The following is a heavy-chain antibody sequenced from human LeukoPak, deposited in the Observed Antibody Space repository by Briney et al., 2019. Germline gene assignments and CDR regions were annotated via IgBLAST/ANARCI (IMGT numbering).Heavy chain of an antibody. V-gene: IGHV4-34*01. J-gene: IGHJ5*02. Sequence: KPSETLSLTCAVYGGSFSGYYWSWIRQPPGKGLEWIGEINHSGSTNYNPSLKSRVTISVDTSKNQFSLKLSSVTAADTAVYYCARQQYYYDSSGFNWFDPWGQGTLVTVSS. CDR1: GGSFSGYY. CDR2: INHSGST. CDR3: ARQQYYYDSSGFNWFDP. D-gene: IGHD3-22*01.